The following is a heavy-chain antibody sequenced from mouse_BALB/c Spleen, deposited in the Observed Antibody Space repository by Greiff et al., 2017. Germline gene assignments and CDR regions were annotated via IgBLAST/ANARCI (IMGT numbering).Heavy chain of an antibody. D-gene: IGHD2-4*01. CDR2: INPYNGDT. Sequence: EVQLQQSGPELVKPGASVKISCKASGYSFTGYFMNWVMQSHGKSLEWIGRINPYNGDTFYNQKFKGKATLTVDKSSSTAHMELRSLASEDSAVYYCARGITVPYYYAMDYWGQGTSVTVSS. CDR1: GYSFTGYF. CDR3: ARGITVPYYYAMDY. J-gene: IGHJ4*01. V-gene: IGHV1-20*02.